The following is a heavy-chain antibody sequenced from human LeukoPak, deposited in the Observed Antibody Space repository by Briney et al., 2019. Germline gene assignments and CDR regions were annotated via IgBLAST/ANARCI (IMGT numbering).Heavy chain of an antibody. CDR2: ISRTSSYI. D-gene: IGHD2-2*01. V-gene: IGHV3-21*01. CDR1: GFTFSSYS. Sequence: PGGSLRLSCAASGFTFSSYSMNWVRQAPGKGLEWVSSISRTSSYIYYADSMKGRFTISRDNAKNSLYLQMNSLRAEDTAVYYCAIIGYCSSTSCYGAFDIWGQGTMVTVSS. J-gene: IGHJ3*02. CDR3: AIIGYCSSTSCYGAFDI.